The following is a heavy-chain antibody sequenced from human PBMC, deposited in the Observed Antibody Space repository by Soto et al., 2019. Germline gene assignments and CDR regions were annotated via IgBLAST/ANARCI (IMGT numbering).Heavy chain of an antibody. V-gene: IGHV1-8*01. CDR2: MNPSSGNT. D-gene: IGHD2-21*02. J-gene: IGHJ6*02. Sequence: ASVKVSCKASEYAFTSYDIHWVRQATGQGLEWMGWMNPSSGNTGYAQKFQGRVTMTRNTSISTAYMELSSLRSEDTAVYYCTREAYVVVTHMDVWGQGTTVTVSS. CDR1: EYAFTSYD. CDR3: TREAYVVVTHMDV.